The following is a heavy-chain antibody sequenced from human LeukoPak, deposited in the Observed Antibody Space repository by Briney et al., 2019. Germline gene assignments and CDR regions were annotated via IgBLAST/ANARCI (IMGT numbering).Heavy chain of an antibody. CDR1: GYTFTSYD. V-gene: IGHV1-8*01. CDR2: MNPNSGNT. Sequence: GASVKVSCKASGYTFTSYDINWVRQATGQGLEWMGWMNPNSGNTGYAQKFQGRVTMTRNTSISTAYMELSSLRSEDTAVHYCARGSAPFYYYGMDVWGQGTTVTVSS. J-gene: IGHJ6*02. CDR3: ARGSAPFYYYGMDV.